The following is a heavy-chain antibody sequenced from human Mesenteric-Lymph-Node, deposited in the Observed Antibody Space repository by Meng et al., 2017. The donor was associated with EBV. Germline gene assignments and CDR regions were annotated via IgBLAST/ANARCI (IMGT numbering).Heavy chain of an antibody. J-gene: IGHJ4*02. V-gene: IGHV3-23*01. CDR3: AKEDGYYGYFDF. CDR2: ASSGGGPI. D-gene: IGHD2-15*01. CDR1: GFTFSSNA. Sequence: EVGLMESGGGLVQPGGSLTLSCAASGFTFSSNAMGWFRQAPGKGLEWISTASSGGGPIYYTDSMRGRFTVSRDSSKSTLYLHMNSLGADDTAVYYCAKEDGYYGYFDFWGQGTLVTVSS.